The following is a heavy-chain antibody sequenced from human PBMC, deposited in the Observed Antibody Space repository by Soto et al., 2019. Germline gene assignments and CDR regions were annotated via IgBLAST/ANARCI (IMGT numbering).Heavy chain of an antibody. CDR3: ARDPCSSTSCSDWFDP. V-gene: IGHV1-69*01. Sequence: PRPQVKVSCKASGGTFSSYAISWVRQAPGQGLEWMGGIIPIFGTANYAQKFQGRVTITADGSTSTAYMELSSLRSEDTAVYYCARDPCSSTSCSDWFDPWGQGTLVTVSS. J-gene: IGHJ5*02. CDR1: GGTFSSYA. CDR2: IIPIFGTA. D-gene: IGHD2-2*01.